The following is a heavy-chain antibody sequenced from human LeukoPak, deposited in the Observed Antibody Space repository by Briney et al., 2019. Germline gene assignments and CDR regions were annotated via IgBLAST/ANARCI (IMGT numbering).Heavy chain of an antibody. CDR1: GFTFSSNS. CDR2: ISSSGTYI. D-gene: IGHD1-26*01. CDR3: AVIVGATPWDY. V-gene: IGHV3-21*01. J-gene: IGHJ4*02. Sequence: GGSLRLSCAASGFTFSSNSMNWVRQAPGKGLEWVSSISSSGTYIYYADSVKGRFTISRDNAKNSVYLQMNSRGAEDTAVYYCAVIVGATPWDYWGQGTLVTVSS.